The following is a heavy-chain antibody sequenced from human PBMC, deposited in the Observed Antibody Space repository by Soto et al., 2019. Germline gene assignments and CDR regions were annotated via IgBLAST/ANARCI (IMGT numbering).Heavy chain of an antibody. CDR2: ISGSGGST. V-gene: IGHV3-23*01. CDR3: AKRWDWLPRGFIDY. Sequence: GSLRLSCAASGFTFSSYAMSWVRQAPGKGLEWVSAISGSGGSTYYADSVKGRFTISRDNSKNTLYLQMNSLRAEDTAVYYCAKRWDWLPRGFIDYWGQGTLVTVSS. D-gene: IGHD3-9*01. J-gene: IGHJ4*02. CDR1: GFTFSSYA.